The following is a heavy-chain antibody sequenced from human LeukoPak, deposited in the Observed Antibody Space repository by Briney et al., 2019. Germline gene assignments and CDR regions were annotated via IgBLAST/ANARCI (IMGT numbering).Heavy chain of an antibody. CDR2: IYHSGST. CDR1: GGSISSGGYY. V-gene: IGHV4-30-2*01. CDR3: ARESQGDYVPRGAFDI. Sequence: KPSETLSLTFTVSGGSISSGGYYWSWIRQPPGKGLEWIGYIYHSGSTYYNPSLKSRVTISVDRSKNQFSLKLSSVTAADTAVYYCARESQGDYVPRGAFDIWGQGTMVTVSS. J-gene: IGHJ3*02. D-gene: IGHD3-16*01.